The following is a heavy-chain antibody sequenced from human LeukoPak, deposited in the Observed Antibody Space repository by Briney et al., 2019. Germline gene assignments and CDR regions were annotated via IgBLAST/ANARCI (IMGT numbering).Heavy chain of an antibody. V-gene: IGHV3-23*01. CDR2: ITGSGGST. CDR1: GFTFSSYA. D-gene: IGHD3-22*01. CDR3: AKGWDYYDSSGYLGFDY. Sequence: GGSLRLSCAASGFTFSSYAMSWVRQAPGQGLEWVSTITGSGGSTYYADSVKGRFTISRDNSKNTLYLQMNSLRAEDTAVYYCAKGWDYYDSSGYLGFDYWGQGTLVTVSS. J-gene: IGHJ4*02.